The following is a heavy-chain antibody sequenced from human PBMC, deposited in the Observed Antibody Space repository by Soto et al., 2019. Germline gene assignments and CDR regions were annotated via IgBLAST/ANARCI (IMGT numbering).Heavy chain of an antibody. V-gene: IGHV3-11*01. D-gene: IGHD2-2*01. CDR3: ARRIVVVPSIMGGFDY. CDR1: GFTFSDYY. CDR2: ISSSGSTI. J-gene: IGHJ4*02. Sequence: GALRLSCAASGFTFSDYYMSWIRQAPGKGLEWVSYISSSGSTIYYADSVKGRFTISRDNAKNSLSLQMNSLRVEDSAVYYCARRIVVVPSIMGGFDYWGQGTLVTVSS.